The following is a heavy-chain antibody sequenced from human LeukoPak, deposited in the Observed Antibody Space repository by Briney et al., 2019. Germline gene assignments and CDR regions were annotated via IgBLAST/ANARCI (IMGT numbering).Heavy chain of an antibody. CDR2: ISSSSSYI. CDR1: GFTFSSYN. Sequence: GGSLRLSCAASGFTFSSYNMNWVRQAPGKGLEWVSSISSSSSYIYYADSVKGRFTISRDNARNSLYLQMNSLRAEDTAVYYCARERGYTYGYSDYWGQGTLVTVSS. V-gene: IGHV3-21*01. D-gene: IGHD5-18*01. CDR3: ARERGYTYGYSDY. J-gene: IGHJ4*02.